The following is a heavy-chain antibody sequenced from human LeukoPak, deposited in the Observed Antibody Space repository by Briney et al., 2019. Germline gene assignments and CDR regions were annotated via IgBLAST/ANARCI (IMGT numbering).Heavy chain of an antibody. CDR2: TSSDLNVK. D-gene: IGHD3-10*01. Sequence: GSLRLPCAASGFTFRNYVIHWVRQAPGKGLEWVAVTSSDLNVKLYADSVKGRFTISRDNSRSTLYLQMNSLRPEDTAIYYCAREGYYGSGSPPSLYFDYWGQGTLVTVSS. CDR1: GFTFRNYV. V-gene: IGHV3-30-3*01. CDR3: AREGYYGSGSPPSLYFDY. J-gene: IGHJ4*02.